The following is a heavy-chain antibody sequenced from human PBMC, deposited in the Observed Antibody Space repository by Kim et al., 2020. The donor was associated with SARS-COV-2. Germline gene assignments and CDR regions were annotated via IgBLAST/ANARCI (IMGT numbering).Heavy chain of an antibody. J-gene: IGHJ4*01. CDR2: IWYDGGNI. D-gene: IGHD2-15*01. Sequence: SLRLSCAASGFTFRSYAIHWVRQAPGPGLEWVAVIWYDGGNIYYADSVKGRFTISSDNSTNTLYLQMNRLRGDAPAVSSCARARQGGSSYSLAIDYWG. CDR1: GFTFRSYA. V-gene: IGHV3-33*01. CDR3: ARARQGGSSYSLAIDY.